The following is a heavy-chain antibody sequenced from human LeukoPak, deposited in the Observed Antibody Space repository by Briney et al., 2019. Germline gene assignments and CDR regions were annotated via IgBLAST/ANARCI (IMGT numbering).Heavy chain of an antibody. CDR1: GGSISSYY. Sequence: PSETLSLTCTVSGGSISSYYWSWIRQPPGKVLEWIGYIYTSGSTNYNPSLESRVTISVGTSKNQFSLKLSSVTAADTAVYYCAQTRELLGAFDIWGQGTMVTVSS. J-gene: IGHJ3*02. V-gene: IGHV4-4*09. CDR2: IYTSGST. CDR3: AQTRELLGAFDI. D-gene: IGHD1-26*01.